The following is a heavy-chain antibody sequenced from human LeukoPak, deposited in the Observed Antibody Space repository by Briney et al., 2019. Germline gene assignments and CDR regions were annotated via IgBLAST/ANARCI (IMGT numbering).Heavy chain of an antibody. V-gene: IGHV3-20*01. D-gene: IGHD6-13*01. Sequence: PGGSLRLSCTASGFTFDDYGMTWVRQVPGKGLERVSGINWNGGSTGYADSVKGRFTISRDNAKNSLYLQMNSLRVEDTALYHCARDRRSGYSSSPDAFDIWGQGTMVTVSS. J-gene: IGHJ3*02. CDR3: ARDRRSGYSSSPDAFDI. CDR1: GFTFDDYG. CDR2: INWNGGST.